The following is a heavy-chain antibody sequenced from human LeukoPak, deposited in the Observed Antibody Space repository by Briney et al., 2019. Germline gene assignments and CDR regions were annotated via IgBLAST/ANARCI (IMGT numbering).Heavy chain of an antibody. CDR3: AKGRRPDF. CDR1: AFTFNSYA. CDR2: ISGSGGST. D-gene: IGHD3-3*01. V-gene: IGHV3-23*01. J-gene: IGHJ4*02. Sequence: GVSLSLSCAASAFTFNSYAMSWLPPAQGQGLEWVSAISGSGGSTYYADSVKGRFTISRDNSKNSLYLQMNSLRAEDTAVYYCAKGRRPDFWSQGTLVTVSS.